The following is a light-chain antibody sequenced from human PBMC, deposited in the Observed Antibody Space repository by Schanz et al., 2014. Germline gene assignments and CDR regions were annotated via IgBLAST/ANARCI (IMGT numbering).Light chain of an antibody. Sequence: QSALIQPPSVSGSPGQSITISCTGTSSDVGGYNYVSWYQQNPGKAPKFIIYDVNNRPSGVSNRFSGSKSGNTASLTISGLQAEDEADYYCSSYAGTNNFGVFGGGTKLTVL. CDR3: SSYAGTNNFGV. J-gene: IGLJ3*02. V-gene: IGLV2-8*01. CDR2: DVN. CDR1: SSDVGGYNY.